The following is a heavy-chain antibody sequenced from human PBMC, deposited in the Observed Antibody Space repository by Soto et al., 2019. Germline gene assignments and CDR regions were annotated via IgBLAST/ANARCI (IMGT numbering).Heavy chain of an antibody. V-gene: IGHV4-59*01. CDR2: IYYSGST. Sequence: QVQLQESGPGLVKPSETLSLTCTVSGGSISSYYWSWIRQPPGKGLEWIGYIYYSGSTNYNPSLKRRVTISVDTSKNQFSLKLSSVTAADTAVYYCVRRYGRNFDYWGQGTLVTVSS. D-gene: IGHD1-20*01. J-gene: IGHJ4*02. CDR3: VRRYGRNFDY. CDR1: GGSISSYY.